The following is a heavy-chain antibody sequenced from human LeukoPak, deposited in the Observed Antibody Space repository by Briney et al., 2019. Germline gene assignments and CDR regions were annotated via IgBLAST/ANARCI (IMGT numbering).Heavy chain of an antibody. V-gene: IGHV4-38-2*02. D-gene: IGHD6-19*01. CDR1: GYSISSGYY. CDR3: ARRSRWLVRESAFDI. CDR2: IYHSGST. J-gene: IGHJ3*02. Sequence: PSETLSLTCTVSGYSISSGYYWGWIRQPPGKGLEWIGSIYHSGSTYYNPSLKSRVTISVDTSKNQFSLKLSSVTAADTAVYYCARRSRWLVRESAFDIWGQGTMVTVSS.